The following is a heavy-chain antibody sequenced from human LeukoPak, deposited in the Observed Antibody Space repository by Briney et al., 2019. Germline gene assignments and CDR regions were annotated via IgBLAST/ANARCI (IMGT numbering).Heavy chain of an antibody. J-gene: IGHJ4*02. CDR3: ARTGIAAAGTVFDY. CDR1: GGSISSYY. CDR2: TYTSGST. V-gene: IGHV4-4*07. Sequence: SETLSLTCTVSGGSISSYYWSWIRQPAGKGLEWIGRTYTSGSTNYNPSLKSRVTMSVDTSKNQFSLKLSSVTAADTAVYYCARTGIAAAGTVFDYWGQGTLVTVSS. D-gene: IGHD6-13*01.